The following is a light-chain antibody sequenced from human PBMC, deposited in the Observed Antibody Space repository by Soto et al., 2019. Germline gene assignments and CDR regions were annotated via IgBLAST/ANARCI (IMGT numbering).Light chain of an antibody. CDR1: SGSIASNY. J-gene: IGLJ2*01. CDR2: EDN. CDR3: QSYDSSNVV. Sequence: NFMLTQPHSVSESPGKTVTISCTRSSGSIASNYVQLYQQRPGSAHTTVIYEDNQRPSGVPDRFSGSIDSSSNSASLPISGLKTEDEADYYCQSYDSSNVVFGGGTKLTVL. V-gene: IGLV6-57*03.